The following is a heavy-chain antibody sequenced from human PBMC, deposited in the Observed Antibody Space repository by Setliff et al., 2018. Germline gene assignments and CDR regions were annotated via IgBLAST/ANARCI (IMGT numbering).Heavy chain of an antibody. CDR1: GGTFSSYA. Sequence: SVKVSCKASGGTFSSYAISWVRQAPGQGLEWMGGIIPIFGTANYAQKFQGRVTITADESTSTVYMELSSLTSEDTAVYYCAREEGPTTDPRKNFDSWGQGAPVTVSS. CDR2: IIPIFGTA. V-gene: IGHV1-69*13. CDR3: AREEGPTTDPRKNFDS. D-gene: IGHD1-1*01. J-gene: IGHJ5*01.